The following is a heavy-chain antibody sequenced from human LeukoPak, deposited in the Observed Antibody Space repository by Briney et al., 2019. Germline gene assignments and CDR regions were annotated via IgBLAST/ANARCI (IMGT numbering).Heavy chain of an antibody. V-gene: IGHV3-7*03. D-gene: IGHD2-2*01. CDR3: AKVGLPAAIDAFDI. CDR2: IKQDETEK. J-gene: IGHJ3*02. Sequence: PGGSLRLSCTASGFTFSNFWMGWVRQAPGKGLEWVANIKQDETEKFYLGSVKGRFTISRDNAKNSLYLQMNSLRVEDTALYYCAKVGLPAAIDAFDIWGQGTMVTVSS. CDR1: GFTFSNFW.